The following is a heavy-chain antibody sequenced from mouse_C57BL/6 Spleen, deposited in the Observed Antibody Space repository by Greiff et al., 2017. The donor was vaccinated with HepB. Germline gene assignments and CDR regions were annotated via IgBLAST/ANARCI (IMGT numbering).Heavy chain of an antibody. CDR2: IYPGGGYT. V-gene: IGHV1-63*01. D-gene: IGHD4-1*01. CDR3: ARGNWDEYYAMDY. CDR1: GYTFTNYW. Sequence: VQLQQSGAELVRPGTSVKMSCKASGYTFTNYWIGWAKQRPGHGLEWIGDIYPGGGYTNYNEKFKGKATLTADKSSSTAYMQFSSLTSEDSAIYYCARGNWDEYYAMDYWGQGTSVTVSS. J-gene: IGHJ4*01.